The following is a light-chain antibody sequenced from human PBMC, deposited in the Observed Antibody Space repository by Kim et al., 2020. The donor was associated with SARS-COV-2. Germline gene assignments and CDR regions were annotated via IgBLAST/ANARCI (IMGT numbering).Light chain of an antibody. Sequence: EIVLTQSPATLSLSSGASATLSYRASESVSHNLAWYQQKPGQSPRLLMYDASNRAAGVPARFSGSGSETDFTLTISSLEPEDFAVYYCQLRYNWPPMFTFGQGTKLEI. V-gene: IGKV3-11*01. J-gene: IGKJ2*01. CDR1: ESVSHN. CDR3: QLRYNWPPMFT. CDR2: DAS.